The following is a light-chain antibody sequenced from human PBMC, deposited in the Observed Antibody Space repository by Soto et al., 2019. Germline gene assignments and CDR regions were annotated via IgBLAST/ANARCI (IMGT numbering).Light chain of an antibody. J-gene: IGKJ1*01. CDR1: QSLSSTY. CDR3: QQFGSSPT. Sequence: EILLTQSPGTLSLSPGERATLSCRASQSLSSTYLAWYQQKPGQAPRLLIFGASSRATGIPDRFSGSGSGTDFTLTISRLEPEDFEVYYCQQFGSSPTFGQGTKVEIK. CDR2: GAS. V-gene: IGKV3-20*01.